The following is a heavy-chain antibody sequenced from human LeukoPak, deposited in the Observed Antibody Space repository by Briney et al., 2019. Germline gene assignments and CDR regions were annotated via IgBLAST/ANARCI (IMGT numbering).Heavy chain of an antibody. D-gene: IGHD3-10*01. J-gene: IGHJ6*04. CDR1: GGSFSGYY. Sequence: SETLSLTCAVYGGSFSGYYWSWTRQPPGKGLEWIGEIKHSGSTNYNPSLKSRVTISVDTSKNQFSLKLSSVTAADTAVYYCARVPRITMVRGVTNYYYYYGMDVWGKGTTVTVSS. V-gene: IGHV4-34*01. CDR3: ARVPRITMVRGVTNYYYYYGMDV. CDR2: IKHSGST.